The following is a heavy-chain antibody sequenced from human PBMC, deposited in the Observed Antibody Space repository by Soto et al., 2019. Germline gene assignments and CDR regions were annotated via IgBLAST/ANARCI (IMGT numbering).Heavy chain of an antibody. CDR3: AKNPGYYYDSTGYHFDY. CDR2: ISYGGGTT. J-gene: IGHJ4*02. D-gene: IGHD3-22*01. V-gene: IGHV3-23*01. CDR1: EFTFSNYA. Sequence: PGGSLRLSCAASEFTFSNYAMSWVRQAPGKGLEWVSAISYGGGTTYYADSVKGRFTISRDNSKNTLYLQMYSLRAEDTAVYYCAKNPGYYYDSTGYHFDYWGQGTLVTVSS.